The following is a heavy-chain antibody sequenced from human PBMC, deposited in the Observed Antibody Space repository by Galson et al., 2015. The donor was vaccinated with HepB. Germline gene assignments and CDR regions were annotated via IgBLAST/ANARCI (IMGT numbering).Heavy chain of an antibody. CDR3: ARRMKGREMATLFDY. CDR2: IWYDGSNK. Sequence: SLRLSCAASGFTFSSYGMHWVRQAPGKGLEWVAVIWYDGSNKYYADSVKGRFTISRDNSKNTLYLQMNSLRAEDTAVYYCARRMKGREMATLFDYWGQGTLVTVSS. J-gene: IGHJ4*02. V-gene: IGHV3-33*01. D-gene: IGHD5-24*01. CDR1: GFTFSSYG.